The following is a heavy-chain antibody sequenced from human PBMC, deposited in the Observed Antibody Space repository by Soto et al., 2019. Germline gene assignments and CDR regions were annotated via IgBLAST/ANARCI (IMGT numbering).Heavy chain of an antibody. CDR2: IIPIFGTA. CDR1: GGTFSSYA. CDR3: ARGYSSGWYLFDY. Sequence: SVKVSCKASGGTFSSYAISWVRQAPGQGLEWMGGIIPIFGTANYAQKFQGRVTITADESTSTAYMELSSLRSEDTAVYYCARGYSSGWYLFDYWGQGTRVTVSS. D-gene: IGHD6-19*01. V-gene: IGHV1-69*13. J-gene: IGHJ4*02.